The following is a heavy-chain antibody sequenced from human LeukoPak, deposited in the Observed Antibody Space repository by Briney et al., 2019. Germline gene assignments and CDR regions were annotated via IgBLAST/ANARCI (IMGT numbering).Heavy chain of an antibody. CDR2: IIPIFGIA. CDR3: ATRGGDSSGWFDP. CDR1: GVTFSSYA. J-gene: IGHJ5*02. Sequence: WASVKVSCKASGVTFSSYAISWVRQAPGQGLEWMGRIIPIFGIANYAQKFQGRVTITADKSTSTAYMELSSLRSEDTAVYYCATRGGDSSGWFDPWGQGTLVTVSS. V-gene: IGHV1-69*10. D-gene: IGHD6-19*01.